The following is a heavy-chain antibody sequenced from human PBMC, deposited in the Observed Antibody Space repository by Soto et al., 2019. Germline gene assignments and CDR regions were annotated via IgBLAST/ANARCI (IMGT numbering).Heavy chain of an antibody. J-gene: IGHJ4*02. Sequence: SETLSLTCAVSGGSISSSNWWSWVRQPPGKGLEWIGEIYHSGSTNYNPSLKSRVTISVDKSKNQFSLKLSSVTAAETAVYYCERGRRTARPFDYWGQGTLVTVSS. V-gene: IGHV4-4*02. CDR1: GGSISSSNW. CDR3: ERGRRTARPFDY. CDR2: IYHSGST. D-gene: IGHD1-1*01.